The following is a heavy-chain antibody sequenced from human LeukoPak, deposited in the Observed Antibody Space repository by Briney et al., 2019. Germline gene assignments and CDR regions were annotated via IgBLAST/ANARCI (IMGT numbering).Heavy chain of an antibody. CDR2: ISGSGGST. J-gene: IGHJ6*02. Sequence: GGSLRLSCAASGFTFSSYAMSWVRQAPGKGLEWVSAISGSGGSTYYADSVKGRFTISRDNAKNSLYLQMNSLRAEDTAVYYCARDGRGYYGMDVWGQGTTVTVSS. V-gene: IGHV3-23*01. CDR3: ARDGRGYYGMDV. D-gene: IGHD3-10*01. CDR1: GFTFSSYA.